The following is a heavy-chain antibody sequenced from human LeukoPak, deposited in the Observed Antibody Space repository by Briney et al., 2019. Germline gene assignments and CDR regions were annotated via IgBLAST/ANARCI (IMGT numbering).Heavy chain of an antibody. J-gene: IGHJ4*02. V-gene: IGHV4-34*01. CDR2: INHSGST. Sequence: SETLSLTCAVYGGSFSGYYWSWIRQPPGKELEWIGEINHSGSTNYNPSLKSRVTISVDTSKNQFSLKLSSVTAADTAVYYCARGKHDILTGYYKGYYFDYWGQGTLVTVSS. D-gene: IGHD3-9*01. CDR3: ARGKHDILTGYYKGYYFDY. CDR1: GGSFSGYY.